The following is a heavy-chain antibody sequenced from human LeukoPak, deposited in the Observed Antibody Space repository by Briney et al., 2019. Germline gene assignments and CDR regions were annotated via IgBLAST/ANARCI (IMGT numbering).Heavy chain of an antibody. Sequence: ASVKVSCKASGYTFTDYYMHWVRQAPGQGLEWMGWINPDSGGTNYAQNFQGRVTMTRDTSISTAYMELSRLRSDDTAVYYCARPFIETPSLGALDYWGQGTLVIVSS. V-gene: IGHV1-2*02. CDR3: ARPFIETPSLGALDY. J-gene: IGHJ4*02. CDR2: INPDSGGT. CDR1: GYTFTDYY. D-gene: IGHD4-23*01.